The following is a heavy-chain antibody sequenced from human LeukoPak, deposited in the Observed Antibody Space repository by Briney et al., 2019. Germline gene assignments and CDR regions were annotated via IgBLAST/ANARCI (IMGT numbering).Heavy chain of an antibody. CDR2: IYYSGST. Sequence: PSETLSLTCTVSGGSISSSSYYWGWIRQPPGKGLEWIGSIYYSGSTYYNPSLKSRVTISVDTSKNQFSLKLSSVTAADTAVYYCARLGCSGSYPYWGQGTLVTVSS. V-gene: IGHV4-39*01. CDR3: ARLGCSGSYPY. D-gene: IGHD3-10*02. J-gene: IGHJ4*02. CDR1: GGSISSSSYY.